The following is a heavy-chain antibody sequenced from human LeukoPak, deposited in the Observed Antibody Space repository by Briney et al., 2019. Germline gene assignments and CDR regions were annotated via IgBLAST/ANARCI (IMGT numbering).Heavy chain of an antibody. CDR3: AKQSGADRGHLDF. J-gene: IGHJ4*02. Sequence: PGGSLRLSCAASGFTFSSYAMHWVRQAPGKGLEWVSVISFDGAYKYYADSVKGRFTISRDNSKNTLYLQMNSLRPEDTAVYYCAKQSGADRGHLDFWGQGTLVTVSS. CDR2: ISFDGAYK. CDR1: GFTFSSYA. V-gene: IGHV3-30-3*02. D-gene: IGHD4/OR15-4a*01.